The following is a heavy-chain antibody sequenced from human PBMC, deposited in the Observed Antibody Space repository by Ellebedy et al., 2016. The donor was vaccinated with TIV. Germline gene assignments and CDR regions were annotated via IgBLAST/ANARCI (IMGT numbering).Heavy chain of an antibody. V-gene: IGHV1-18*04. CDR2: ISAYNGNT. CDR3: ASGGPMGATYRLRLYY. J-gene: IGHJ4*02. D-gene: IGHD1-26*01. Sequence: ASVKVSCKASGYTFTSYGISWVRQAPGQGLEWMGWISAYNGNTNYAQKFQGRVTMTEDTSTDTAYMELSSLRAEDTAVYYCASGGPMGATYRLRLYYWGQGTLVTVSS. CDR1: GYTFTSYG.